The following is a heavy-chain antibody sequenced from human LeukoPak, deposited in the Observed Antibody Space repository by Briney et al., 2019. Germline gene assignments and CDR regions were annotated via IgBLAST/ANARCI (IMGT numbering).Heavy chain of an antibody. D-gene: IGHD3-10*01. J-gene: IGHJ5*02. CDR1: GGSISSYY. Sequence: PSETLSLTCTVSGGSISSYYWSWIRQPPGKGLEWIGYIYYSGSTNYNPSLTSRVTISVDTSKNQFSLTLSSVTAADTAVYYCAREGGGYYGSGSYSWFDPWGQGTLVTVSS. CDR3: AREGGGYYGSGSYSWFDP. CDR2: IYYSGST. V-gene: IGHV4-59*01.